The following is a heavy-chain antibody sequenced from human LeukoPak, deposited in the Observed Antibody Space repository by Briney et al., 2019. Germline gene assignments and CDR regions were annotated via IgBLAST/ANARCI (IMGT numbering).Heavy chain of an antibody. CDR2: INSDGSST. V-gene: IGHV3-74*01. CDR1: GFTFSSYW. Sequence: PGGSLRLSCAASGFTFSSYWMHWVRQAPGKGLVWVSRINSDGSSTSYADSVKGRLTISRDNAKNSLYLQMNSLRAEDTAVYYCGRGGSFISVQYWGHGTQVTVSS. D-gene: IGHD6-13*01. CDR3: GRGGSFISVQY. J-gene: IGHJ4*01.